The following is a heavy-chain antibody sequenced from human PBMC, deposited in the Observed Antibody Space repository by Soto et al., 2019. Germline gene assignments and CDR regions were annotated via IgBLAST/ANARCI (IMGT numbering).Heavy chain of an antibody. Sequence: ASVKVSCKASGYTFTSYAMHWVRQAPGQRLEWMGWINAGNGNTKYSQKFQGRVTITRDTSASTAYMELSSLRSEDTAVYYCARVRHYDILTGYWVDHYYMDVWGKGTTVTVSS. CDR2: INAGNGNT. CDR1: GYTFTSYA. CDR3: ARVRHYDILTGYWVDHYYMDV. J-gene: IGHJ6*03. V-gene: IGHV1-3*01. D-gene: IGHD3-9*01.